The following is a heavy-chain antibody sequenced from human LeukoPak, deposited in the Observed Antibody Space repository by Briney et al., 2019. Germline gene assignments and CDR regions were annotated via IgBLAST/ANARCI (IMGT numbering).Heavy chain of an antibody. CDR3: ARCRDEFGDYGFDF. J-gene: IGHJ4*02. CDR1: GGSISSNF. Sequence: SETLSLTCSVSGGSISSNFWSWIRQPPGKGLEWMGYIYSSGSTKYNPSLKSGVTISVDTSKNQFSLKLSSVTAADTAVYYCARCRDEFGDYGFDFWGQGNLVTVSS. CDR2: IYSSGST. D-gene: IGHD4-17*01. V-gene: IGHV4-59*01.